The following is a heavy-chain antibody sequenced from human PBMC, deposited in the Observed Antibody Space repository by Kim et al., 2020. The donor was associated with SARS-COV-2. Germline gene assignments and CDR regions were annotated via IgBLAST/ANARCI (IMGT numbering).Heavy chain of an antibody. CDR2: IRYGGTT. CDR1: GASVTSYY. Sequence: SETLSLTCSVSGASVTSYYWSWLRQPPGQRLEWIAYIRYGGTTNYNPSLKSRVTISADTSQNHSSLMLNSATAADTAIYYCARHLKDDGVYPLDYWGQG. J-gene: IGHJ4*02. V-gene: IGHV4-59*08. CDR3: ARHLKDDGVYPLDY. D-gene: IGHD4-17*01.